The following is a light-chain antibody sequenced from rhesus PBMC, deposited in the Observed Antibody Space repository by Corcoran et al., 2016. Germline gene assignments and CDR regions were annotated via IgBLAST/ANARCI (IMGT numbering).Light chain of an antibody. V-gene: IGKV1-22*01. CDR2: KAS. Sequence: DIQMTQSPSSLSASVGDTVTITRRARQGISSWLAWYQQKPGKAPKLLIYKASSLQSGVPSRFSGSGSGTDFTLPISSLQSEDFATYYCQQYSSRPFTFGPGTKLDVK. CDR3: QQYSSRPFT. J-gene: IGKJ3*01. CDR1: QGISSW.